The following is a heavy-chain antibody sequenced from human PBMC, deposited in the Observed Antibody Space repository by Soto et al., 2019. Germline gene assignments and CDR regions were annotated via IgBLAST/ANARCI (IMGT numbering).Heavy chain of an antibody. CDR3: ASYDILTGHPDY. CDR2: ISAYNGNT. J-gene: IGHJ4*02. Sequence: ASVKVSCKASGYTFTSYGISWVRQAPGQGLEWMGWISAYNGNTNYAQKLQGRVTMTTDTSTSTAYMELRSLRSDDTAVYYCASYDILTGHPDYWGQGTLVTVSS. V-gene: IGHV1-18*01. D-gene: IGHD3-9*01. CDR1: GYTFTSYG.